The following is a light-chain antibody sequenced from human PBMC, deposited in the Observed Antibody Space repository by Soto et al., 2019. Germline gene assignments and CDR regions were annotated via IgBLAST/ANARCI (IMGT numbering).Light chain of an antibody. CDR3: QQYKYYST. J-gene: IGKJ2*01. CDR2: TAS. CDR1: QSLDVF. Sequence: DIQMTQSPSTLSASVGDRVTITCRASQSLDVFLAWYQQKPGRAPKLLIHTASVLGAGVTSRFGGSGSETEFTLTISSLQPDDVATYYCQQYKYYSTFGQGTKLDIK. V-gene: IGKV1-5*03.